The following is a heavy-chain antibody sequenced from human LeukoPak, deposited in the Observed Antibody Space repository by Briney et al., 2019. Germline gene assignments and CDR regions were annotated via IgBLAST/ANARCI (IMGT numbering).Heavy chain of an antibody. J-gene: IGHJ6*02. V-gene: IGHV3-15*01. CDR3: TTEDSWNPGPPYYYGMDV. Sequence: GGSLRLSCAASGFTFSNAWMSWVRQAPGKGLEWVGRIKSKTDGGTTDYAAPVKGRFTISRDDSKNTLYLQMNSLKTEDTAVYYCTTEDSWNPGPPYYYGMDVWGQGTTVTVSS. CDR2: IKSKTDGGTT. CDR1: GFTFSNAW. D-gene: IGHD1-20*01.